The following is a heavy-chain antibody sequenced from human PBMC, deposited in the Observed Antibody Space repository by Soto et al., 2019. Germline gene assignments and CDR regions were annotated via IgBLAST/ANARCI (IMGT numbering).Heavy chain of an antibody. CDR2: IYHSGST. V-gene: IGHV4-30-2*01. CDR3: ARDMGSSGYYCSRVGWWFDP. D-gene: IGHD3-22*01. J-gene: IGHJ5*02. Sequence: QLQLQESGSGLVKPSQTLSLTCAVSGGSISSGGYSWSWIRQPPGKGLEWIGYIYHSGSTYYNPSLKSRVTISVDRSKNQFSLKLSSVTAADTAVYYCARDMGSSGYYCSRVGWWFDPWGQGTLVTVSS. CDR1: GGSISSGGYS.